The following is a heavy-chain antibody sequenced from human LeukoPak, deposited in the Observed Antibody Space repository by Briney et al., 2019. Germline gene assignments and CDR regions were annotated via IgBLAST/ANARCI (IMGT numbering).Heavy chain of an antibody. CDR2: INHSGST. D-gene: IGHD3-22*01. CDR3: AEGGSSGYH. Sequence: PSETLSLTCAVYGGSFSGYYWSWIRQPPGKGLEWIGEINHSGSTNYNPSLKSRVTISVDTSKNQFSLKLSSVTAADTAVYYCAEGGSSGYHWGQGTLVTVSS. CDR1: GGSFSGYY. V-gene: IGHV4-34*01. J-gene: IGHJ4*02.